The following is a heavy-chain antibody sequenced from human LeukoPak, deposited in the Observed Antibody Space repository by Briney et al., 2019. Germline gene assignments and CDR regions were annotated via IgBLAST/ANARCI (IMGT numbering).Heavy chain of an antibody. CDR1: GYTLTGYY. V-gene: IGHV1-2*02. CDR3: ARVRRGAVAGTDY. CDR2: INPNSGGT. D-gene: IGHD6-19*01. J-gene: IGHJ4*02. Sequence: ASVKVSCKASGYTLTGYYMHWVRQAPGQGLEWMGWINPNSGGTNYAQKFQGRVTMTRDTSISTAYMELSRLRSDDTAVYYCARVRRGAVAGTDYWGQGTLVTVSS.